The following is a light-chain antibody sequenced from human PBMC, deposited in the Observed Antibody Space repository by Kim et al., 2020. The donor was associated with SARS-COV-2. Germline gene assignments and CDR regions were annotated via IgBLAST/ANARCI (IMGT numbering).Light chain of an antibody. V-gene: IGLV4-69*01. CDR3: QTWGTGIWV. J-gene: IGLJ3*02. CDR2: LNSDGSH. CDR1: GGHSGYA. Sequence: SVQLTCTLSGGHSGYAIAWHRQQPEKGPRYLMKLNSDGSHSKGDGIPDRFSGSSSGAERYLTISSLQSEDEADYYCQTWGTGIWVFGGGTQLTVL.